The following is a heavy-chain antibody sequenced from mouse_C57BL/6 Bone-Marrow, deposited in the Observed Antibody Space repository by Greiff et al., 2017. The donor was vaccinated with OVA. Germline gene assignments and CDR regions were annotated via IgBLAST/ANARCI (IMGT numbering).Heavy chain of an antibody. V-gene: IGHV1-78*01. CDR3: AREGYYGRNYYAMDY. D-gene: IGHD1-1*01. CDR1: GYTFTDHT. J-gene: IGHJ4*01. CDR2: IYPRDGST. Sequence: VQLQQSDAELVKPGASVKISCKVSGYTFTDHTIHWMKQRPEQGLEWIGYIYPRDGSTKYNEKFKGKATLTADKSSSTAYMQLNSLTSEDSAVYFCAREGYYGRNYYAMDYWGQGTSVTVSS.